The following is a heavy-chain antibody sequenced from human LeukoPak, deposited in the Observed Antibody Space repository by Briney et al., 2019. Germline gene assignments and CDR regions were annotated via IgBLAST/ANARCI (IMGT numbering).Heavy chain of an antibody. Sequence: SETLSLTCTVSGGSISSSSYYWGWIRQPPGKGLEWIGSIYYSGSTYYNPSLKSRVTISVDTSKNQFSLKLSSVTATDTAIYYCARPPGIAAAWFDPWGQGTLVTVSS. J-gene: IGHJ5*02. CDR3: ARPPGIAAAWFDP. CDR2: IYYSGST. CDR1: GGSISSSSYY. D-gene: IGHD6-13*01. V-gene: IGHV4-39*01.